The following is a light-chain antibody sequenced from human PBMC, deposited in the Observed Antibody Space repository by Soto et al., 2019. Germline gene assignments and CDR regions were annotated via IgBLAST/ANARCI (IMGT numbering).Light chain of an antibody. J-gene: IGLJ3*02. V-gene: IGLV2-14*01. CDR2: EVN. CDR1: NSDVGAYNY. Sequence: ALTQPASVSGSPGQSITISCTGSNSDVGAYNYVSWYQQHPGKAPKLIIYEVNNQPSGVSHRFSGSKSGNTASLTISGLQADDEADYYCASYTVSHTRVFGGGTKLTVL. CDR3: ASYTVSHTRV.